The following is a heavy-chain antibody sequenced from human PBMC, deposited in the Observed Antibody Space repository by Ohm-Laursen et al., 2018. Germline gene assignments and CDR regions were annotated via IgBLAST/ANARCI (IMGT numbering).Heavy chain of an antibody. CDR3: ARGSAYGSNDYYFDY. V-gene: IGHV1-46*01. D-gene: IGHD3-10*01. CDR2: INPSGGST. J-gene: IGHJ4*02. Sequence: ASVKVSCKASGYTFTSYYMHWVRQAPGQGLEWMGIINPSGGSTSYAQKFQGRVTMTRDTSTSTVYMELSSVTAAGTAVYYCARGSAYGSNDYYFDYWGQGTLVTVSS. CDR1: GYTFTSYY.